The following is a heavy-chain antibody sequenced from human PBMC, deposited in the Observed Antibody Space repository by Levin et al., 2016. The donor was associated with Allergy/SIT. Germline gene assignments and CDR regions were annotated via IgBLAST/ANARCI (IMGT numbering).Heavy chain of an antibody. Sequence: SETLSLTCTVSGGSISSSSYYWGWIRQPPGQGLEWIGSIYYSGNTYYNPSLKSRVTISVDTSKNQFSLKLSSVTAADTAVYYCARRERGSRATRPFDYWGQGTLVTVSS. D-gene: IGHD3-10*01. CDR1: GGSISSSSYY. CDR2: IYYSGNT. J-gene: IGHJ4*02. CDR3: ARRERGSRATRPFDY. V-gene: IGHV4-39*01.